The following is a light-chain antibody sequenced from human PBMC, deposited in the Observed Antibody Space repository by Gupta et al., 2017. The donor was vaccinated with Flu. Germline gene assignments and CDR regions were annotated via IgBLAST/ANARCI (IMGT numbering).Light chain of an antibody. CDR1: QSVLYPSNNKNY. Sequence: DIVMTQSPDSLAVPLGERATINCKSRQSVLYPSNNKNYLAWYQQKPGQPPKLLISWASTRESGVPDRFSGSGSGTDFTLTISSLQAEDVAVYYCQQYYSSPQAFGQGTKVEIK. V-gene: IGKV4-1*01. CDR2: WAS. CDR3: QQYYSSPQA. J-gene: IGKJ1*01.